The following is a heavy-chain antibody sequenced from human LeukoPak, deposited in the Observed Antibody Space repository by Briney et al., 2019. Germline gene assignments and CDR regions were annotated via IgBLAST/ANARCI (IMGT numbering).Heavy chain of an antibody. V-gene: IGHV1-69*05. D-gene: IGHD2-2*02. CDR1: GGTFSSYA. Sequence: ASVKVSCKASGGTFSSYAISWVRQAPGQGLEWMGGIIPIFGTANYAQKFQGRVTITTDESTSTAYMELSSLRSEDTAVYYCARDIVVVPAAIPWFDPWGQGTLVTVSS. CDR3: ARDIVVVPAAIPWFDP. J-gene: IGHJ5*02. CDR2: IIPIFGTA.